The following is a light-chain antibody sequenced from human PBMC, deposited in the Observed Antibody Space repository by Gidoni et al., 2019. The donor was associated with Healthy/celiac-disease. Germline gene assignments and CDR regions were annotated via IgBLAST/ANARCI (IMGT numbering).Light chain of an antibody. CDR1: QSVSSY. J-gene: IGKJ4*01. Sequence: EIVLTQSPATLSLSPGDGATLSCRASQSVSSYLAWYQQKPGQAPSLLIYDASNRATGIPARFSGSGSGTDFTLTISRLEPEDFAVYYCQQRSNWGLTFGGGTKVEIK. CDR3: QQRSNWGLT. CDR2: DAS. V-gene: IGKV3-11*01.